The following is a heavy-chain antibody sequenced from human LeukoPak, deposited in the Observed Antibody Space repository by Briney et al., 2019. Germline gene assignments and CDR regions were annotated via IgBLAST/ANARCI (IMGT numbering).Heavy chain of an antibody. Sequence: GGSLTLSCAASGFTFDDYAMHWVRHAPGKGLEWVSGISWNSGSIGYADSVKGRFTLSRDNAKNSLYLQMNRLRAEDTALYYCAKDTAAAPKGAFDIWGQGTMVTVSS. CDR2: ISWNSGSI. CDR1: GFTFDDYA. D-gene: IGHD6-13*01. J-gene: IGHJ3*02. CDR3: AKDTAAAPKGAFDI. V-gene: IGHV3-9*01.